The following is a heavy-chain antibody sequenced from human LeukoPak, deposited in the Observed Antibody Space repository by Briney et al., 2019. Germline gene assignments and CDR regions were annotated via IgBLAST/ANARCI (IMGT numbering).Heavy chain of an antibody. V-gene: IGHV3-23*01. CDR2: ISGSGGST. J-gene: IGHJ5*02. CDR3: ARVVVAATVPWFDH. D-gene: IGHD2-15*01. Sequence: GGSLRLSCAASGFTFSSYAMSWVRQAPGKGLEWVSAISGSGGSTYYADSVKGRFTISRDNSKNTLYLQMNSLRAEDTAVYYCARVVVAATVPWFDHWGQGTLVTVSS. CDR1: GFTFSSYA.